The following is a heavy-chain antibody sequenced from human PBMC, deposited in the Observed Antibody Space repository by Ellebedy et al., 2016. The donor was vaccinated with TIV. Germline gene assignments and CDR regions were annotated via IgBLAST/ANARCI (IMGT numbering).Heavy chain of an antibody. CDR3: ARSRGVSY. CDR2: ISDSGDTT. Sequence: PGGSLRLSCAASGFRFSSYAMNWVRQAPGKGLEWVSGISDSGDTTYYPDSVKGRFTISRDNSKNTLYLQMNSLRAEDTAVYFCARSRGVSYWGQGTLVTVSS. CDR1: GFRFSSYA. D-gene: IGHD2-8*01. J-gene: IGHJ4*02. V-gene: IGHV3-23*01.